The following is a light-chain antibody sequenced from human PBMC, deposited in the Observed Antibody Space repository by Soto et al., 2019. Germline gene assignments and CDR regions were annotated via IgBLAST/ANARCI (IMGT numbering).Light chain of an antibody. CDR3: QTWGTGILV. CDR1: SGHSSYA. J-gene: IGLJ2*01. V-gene: IGLV4-69*01. CDR2: LNSDGSH. Sequence: QLVLTQSPSASASLGASVKLTCTLSSGHSSYAIAWHQQHPEKGPRYLMKLNSDGSHSKGDGIPDRFSGSSSWTERYLTISSLQSEDEADYYCQTWGTGILVFGGGTTPTVL.